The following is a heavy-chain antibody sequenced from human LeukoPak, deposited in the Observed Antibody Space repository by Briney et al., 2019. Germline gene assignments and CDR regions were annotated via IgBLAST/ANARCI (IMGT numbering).Heavy chain of an antibody. CDR3: AREAGS. CDR2: IKTDGSDT. Sequence: QSGGSLRLSCAASGFTFSNYWMHWFRQAPGKGLVWVSRIKTDGSDTGYADSVKGRFTISRDNAKNTLYLQMNSLRAEDTAVYYCAREAGSWGQGTLVTVSS. J-gene: IGHJ4*02. D-gene: IGHD3-10*01. V-gene: IGHV3-74*01. CDR1: GFTFSNYW.